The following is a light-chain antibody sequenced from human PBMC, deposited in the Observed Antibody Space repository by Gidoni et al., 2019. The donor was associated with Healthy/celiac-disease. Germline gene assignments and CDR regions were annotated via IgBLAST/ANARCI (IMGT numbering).Light chain of an antibody. CDR2: AAS. J-gene: IGKJ1*01. V-gene: IGKV1-39*01. Sequence: DIQMTQSPSSLSASVGDRVTITCRASQSISSYLNWYQQKPGKAPKLLIYAASSLQRGVPSRFSGSGSGTDFTLTISSLQPEDFATYYCQQSYSTPPFGQGTKVEIK. CDR1: QSISSY. CDR3: QQSYSTPP.